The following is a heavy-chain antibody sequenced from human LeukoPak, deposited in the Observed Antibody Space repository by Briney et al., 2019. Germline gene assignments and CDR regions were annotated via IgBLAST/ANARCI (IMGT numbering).Heavy chain of an antibody. CDR2: IDYSGST. V-gene: IGHV4-59*08. CDR1: GGSLSSYY. J-gene: IGHJ5*02. Sequence: PSETLSLTCTVSGGSLSSYYWSWIRQPPGKGLEWIGFIDYSGSTNYSPSLKSRVTISVDTSKNNFSLKLSSVTAAETAVYYCARLQVGATFDLWGQGAPVTVSS. D-gene: IGHD1-26*01. CDR3: ARLQVGATFDL.